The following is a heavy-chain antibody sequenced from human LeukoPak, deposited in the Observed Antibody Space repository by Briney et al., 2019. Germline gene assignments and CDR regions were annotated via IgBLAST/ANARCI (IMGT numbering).Heavy chain of an antibody. CDR2: ISSRSTSI. J-gene: IGHJ4*02. CDR1: GFTFSTYD. CDR3: ARDYIAYDPLDY. D-gene: IGHD3-3*01. V-gene: IGHV3-21*01. Sequence: TGGSLRLSCAGSGFTFSTYDMNWVRQAPGKGLEWVSSISSRSTSIHYADSVKGRFTISRDNAKNSLYLQMNSLRAEDTAVYWCARDYIAYDPLDYWGQGTLVTVSS.